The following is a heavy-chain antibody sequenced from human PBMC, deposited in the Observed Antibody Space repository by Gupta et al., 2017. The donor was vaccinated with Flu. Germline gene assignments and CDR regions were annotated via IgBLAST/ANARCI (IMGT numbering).Heavy chain of an antibody. J-gene: IGHJ5*02. CDR2: ISGSGGST. Sequence: EVQLLESGGGLVQPGGSLRLSCAASGFTFSSYAMSWVRQAPGKGLEWVSAISGSGGSTYYADSVKGRFTISRDNSKNTLYLQMNSLRAEDTAVYYCANPTEGVTDLERNWFDPWGQGTLVTVAS. CDR1: GFTFSSYA. D-gene: IGHD4-4*01. CDR3: ANPTEGVTDLERNWFDP. V-gene: IGHV3-23*01.